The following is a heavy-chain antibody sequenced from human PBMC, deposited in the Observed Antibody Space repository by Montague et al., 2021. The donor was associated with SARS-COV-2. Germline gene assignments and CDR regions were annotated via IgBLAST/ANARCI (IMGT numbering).Heavy chain of an antibody. J-gene: IGHJ2*01. V-gene: IGHV4-61*01. CDR1: GDSINTGNFY. Sequence: SETLSLTCTVSGDSINTGNFYWSWIRQPAGKGLEWIGYIYHSGNTKYNPSLKSRVSISVDTSKNQFSLRLSSVTAADTAVYYCAREYRIELWQTNWYFGLWGRGTLVTVSS. CDR2: IYHSGNT. D-gene: IGHD3-16*01. CDR3: AREYRIELWQTNWYFGL.